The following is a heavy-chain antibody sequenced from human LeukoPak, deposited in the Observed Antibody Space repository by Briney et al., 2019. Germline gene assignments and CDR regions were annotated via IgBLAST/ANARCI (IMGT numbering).Heavy chain of an antibody. CDR2: ISSTSSTI. CDR1: GFTFSNYN. J-gene: IGHJ5*02. CDR3: ARDEAVNWFDP. Sequence: TGGSLRLSCVASGFTFSNYNMNWVRQAPGKGLEWVSYISSTSSTIYYADSVKGRFTISRDNAKNSLYLQMNSLRAEDTAVYYCARDEAVNWFDPWGQGTLVTVSS. D-gene: IGHD6-19*01. V-gene: IGHV3-48*04.